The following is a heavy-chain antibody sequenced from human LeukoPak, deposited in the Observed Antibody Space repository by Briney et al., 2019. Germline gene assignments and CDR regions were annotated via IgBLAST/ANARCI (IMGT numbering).Heavy chain of an antibody. V-gene: IGHV1-2*02. CDR1: GYTFTGYY. J-gene: IGHJ4*02. CDR3: ARSMDIVVVPAADSSGFDY. CDR2: INPNNGGT. Sequence: ASVKVSCKASGYTFTGYYMHWVRQAPGQGLERTGWINPNNGGTNYAQNFQGRVTMTRDTSISSAYMELSRLRSDDTAVYYCARSMDIVVVPAADSSGFDYWGQGTLVTVSS. D-gene: IGHD2-2*03.